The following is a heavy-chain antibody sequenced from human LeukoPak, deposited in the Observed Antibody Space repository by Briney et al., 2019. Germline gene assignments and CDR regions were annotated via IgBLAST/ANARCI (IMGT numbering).Heavy chain of an antibody. CDR3: ASSLDSGGYYYEGGAFDI. Sequence: PSETLSLTCTVSGGSISSSSYYWGWIRQPPGKGLEWIGNSYYSGSTYYNPSLKSRVTISVDTSKNQFSLKLSSVTAADTAVYYCASSLDSGGYYYEGGAFDIWGQGTMVTVSS. CDR2: SYYSGST. V-gene: IGHV4-39*07. D-gene: IGHD3-22*01. J-gene: IGHJ3*02. CDR1: GGSISSSSYY.